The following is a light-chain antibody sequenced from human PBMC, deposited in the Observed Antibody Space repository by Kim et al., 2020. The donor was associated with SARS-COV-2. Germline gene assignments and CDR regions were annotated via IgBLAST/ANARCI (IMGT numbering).Light chain of an antibody. Sequence: EIVLTQSPATLSLSPGETATLSCRASQSVSSNYLAWNQQKPGQAPRLLIYDASSRATGIPDRFSGSGSGTDFTLTISRLEPEDFAVYYCQQYGSSPQTFCQGTKVDIQ. V-gene: IGKV3-20*01. J-gene: IGKJ1*01. CDR1: QSVSSNY. CDR3: QQYGSSPQT. CDR2: DAS.